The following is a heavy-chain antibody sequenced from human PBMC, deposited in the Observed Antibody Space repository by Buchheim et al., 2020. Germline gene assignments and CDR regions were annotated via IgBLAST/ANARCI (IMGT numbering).Heavy chain of an antibody. CDR2: ISYDGSNK. J-gene: IGHJ5*02. V-gene: IGHV3-30-3*01. Sequence: QVQLVESGGGVVQPGRSLRLSCAASGFTFSSYAMHWVRQAPGKGLEWVAVISYDGSNKYYADSVKGRFTISRDNSKNTLYLQMNSLRAEDTAVYYCARDQRRHVFYWFDPWGQGTL. CDR3: ARDQRRHVFYWFDP. CDR1: GFTFSSYA. D-gene: IGHD3-9*01.